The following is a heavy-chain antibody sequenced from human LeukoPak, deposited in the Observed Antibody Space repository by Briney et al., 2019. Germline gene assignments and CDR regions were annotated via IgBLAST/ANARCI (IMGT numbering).Heavy chain of an antibody. Sequence: PGGSLRLSCAASGFTFSTSWMSWVRQVPGKGLEWVANIKQDGSEKDYVDSVKGRFTISRDNAKNSLFLQVNSLRAEDTAVYYCARVYSSSSGKNAFDIWGQGTMVTVSS. CDR1: GFTFSTSW. J-gene: IGHJ3*02. D-gene: IGHD6-6*01. CDR3: ARVYSSSSGKNAFDI. V-gene: IGHV3-7*03. CDR2: IKQDGSEK.